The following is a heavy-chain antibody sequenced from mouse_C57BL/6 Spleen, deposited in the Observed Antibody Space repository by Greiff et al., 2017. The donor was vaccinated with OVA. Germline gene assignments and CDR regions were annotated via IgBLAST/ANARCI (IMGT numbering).Heavy chain of an antibody. CDR2: INPGSGGT. Sequence: VQRVESGAELVRPGTSVKVSCKASGYAFTNYLIEWVKQRPGQGLEWIGVINPGSGGTNYNEKFKGKATLTADKSSSTAYMQLSSLTSEDSAVYFCARFRDYWGQGTSVTVSS. CDR3: ARFRDY. CDR1: GYAFTNYL. V-gene: IGHV1-54*01. J-gene: IGHJ4*01.